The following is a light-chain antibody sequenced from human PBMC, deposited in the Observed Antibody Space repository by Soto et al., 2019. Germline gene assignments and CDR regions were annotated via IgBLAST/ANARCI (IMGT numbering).Light chain of an antibody. Sequence: DVVMTHTPLSLSVAPGQPASISCKPSQSLLHITGETFLFWYLQKTGQSPQILIYEVSTRVSGVPGRLSGSGSGTDLKLEISRVETDDVGIYYCMQSTQLPPTCGQGTRLEIK. CDR1: QSLLHITGETF. J-gene: IGKJ5*01. CDR2: EVS. CDR3: MQSTQLPPT. V-gene: IGKV2D-29*02.